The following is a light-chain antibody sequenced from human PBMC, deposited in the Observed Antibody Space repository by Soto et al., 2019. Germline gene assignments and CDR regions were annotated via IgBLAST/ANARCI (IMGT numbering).Light chain of an antibody. V-gene: IGKV3-15*01. CDR1: QSIRQN. CDR3: QQYNNWPRT. CDR2: EAS. Sequence: ELVLSQSPATLSVSPGERATLSCRASQSIRQNLAWYQQKPGQAPTLLIYEASTRATGIPARFSGSGSGTEFTLTINSLQSEDFAVYYCQQYNNWPRTFGQGTRLEI. J-gene: IGKJ5*01.